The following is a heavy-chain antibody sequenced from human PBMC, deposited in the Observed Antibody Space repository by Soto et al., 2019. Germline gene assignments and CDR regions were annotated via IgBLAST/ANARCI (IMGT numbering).Heavy chain of an antibody. CDR2: ISYDGGLQ. CDR3: VSDRGCGHASVPYS. D-gene: IGHD3-10*01. V-gene: IGHV3-30*03. CDR1: GFTFTSYG. J-gene: IGHJ4*02. Sequence: QAHLVESGGGVVQPGRSLRLSCAASGFTFTSYGMHWVRQAPGTRLERVAVISYDGGLQHYADSVKGRFTISRDTSKNMMLLQMKSLTPEDTGVYYCVSDRGCGHASVPYSWGQGLLVSASS.